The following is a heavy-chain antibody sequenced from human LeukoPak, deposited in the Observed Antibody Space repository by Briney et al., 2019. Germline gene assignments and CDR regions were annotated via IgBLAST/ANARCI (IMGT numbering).Heavy chain of an antibody. V-gene: IGHV1-2*02. CDR1: GYTFTGYY. CDR3: ARDLEVVPAGDY. J-gene: IGHJ4*02. Sequence: GASVKVSCKASGYTFTGYYMHWVRQAPGQGLEWMGWFNPNSGGTNYAQKFQGRVTMTRDTSISTAYMELSRLRSDDTAVYYCARDLEVVPAGDYWGQGTLVTVSS. CDR2: FNPNSGGT. D-gene: IGHD2-2*01.